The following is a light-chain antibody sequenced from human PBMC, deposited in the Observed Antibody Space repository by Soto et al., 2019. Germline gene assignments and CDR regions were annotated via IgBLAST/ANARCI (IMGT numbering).Light chain of an antibody. J-gene: IGKJ1*01. Sequence: DIQMTQSPSSLSASVGDRVTITCRASQGIRNDLHWYQEKPGQAPKRLIYSPSSLQSVVPSRFSGSGSGTEFTLTISRLQPEDISTYYCIHGNSYPWTFGQGTKVEIK. CDR1: QGIRND. CDR3: IHGNSYPWT. CDR2: SPS. V-gene: IGKV1-17*01.